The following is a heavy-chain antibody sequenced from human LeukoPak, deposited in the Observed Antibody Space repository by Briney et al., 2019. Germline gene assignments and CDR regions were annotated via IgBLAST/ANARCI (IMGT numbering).Heavy chain of an antibody. J-gene: IGHJ6*03. V-gene: IGHV3-48*01. D-gene: IGHD3-3*01. CDR3: ARVAVQDYDFWSGYYTDYYYYYMDV. Sequence: PGGSLRLSCAASGFTFSSYSMNWVRQAPGKGLEWVSYISSSSSTIYYADSVKGRFTISRDNAKNSLYLQMNSLRAEDTAVYYCARVAVQDYDFWSGYYTDYYYYYMDVWGKGTTVTVSS. CDR1: GFTFSSYS. CDR2: ISSSSSTI.